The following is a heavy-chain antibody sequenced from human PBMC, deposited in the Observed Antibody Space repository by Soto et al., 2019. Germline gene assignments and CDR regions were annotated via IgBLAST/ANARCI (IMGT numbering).Heavy chain of an antibody. Sequence: ASVKVSCKASGYTFTSYCISWVRQAPGQGLEWMGWISAYNGNTNYAQKLQGRVTMTTDTSTSTAYMELRSLRSDDTAVYYCARDLVGATKNAFDIWGQGTMVTVSS. J-gene: IGHJ3*02. V-gene: IGHV1-18*04. CDR2: ISAYNGNT. D-gene: IGHD1-26*01. CDR1: GYTFTSYC. CDR3: ARDLVGATKNAFDI.